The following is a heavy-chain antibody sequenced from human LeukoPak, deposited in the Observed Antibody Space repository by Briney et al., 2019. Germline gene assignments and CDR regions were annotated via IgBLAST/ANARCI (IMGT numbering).Heavy chain of an antibody. CDR3: ARGDGYNDAEYLQH. Sequence: GGSLRLSCAASGFTFSSYGMHWVRQAPGKGLEGGAVICYDGSNKYYGDSVKGRFTISRDNSKKTLYLQMNSLRVEDTAVYYCARGDGYNDAEYLQHWGQGTLVTVS. J-gene: IGHJ1*01. D-gene: IGHD5-24*01. V-gene: IGHV3-33*01. CDR2: ICYDGSNK. CDR1: GFTFSSYG.